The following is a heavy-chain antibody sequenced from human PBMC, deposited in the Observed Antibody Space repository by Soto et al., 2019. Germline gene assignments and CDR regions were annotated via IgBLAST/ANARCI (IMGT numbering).Heavy chain of an antibody. CDR2: ISADGTAK. CDR3: ARDGYCSGGGCLDGLDV. V-gene: IGHV3-30-3*01. D-gene: IGHD2-15*01. J-gene: IGHJ6*02. Sequence: QVQLVESGGGVVQPGRSLRLSCAASGFIFKSYSMHWVRQAPGKGLEWVALISADGTAKYYADSVKGRFTISRDDSTNTVSLQVNTLGGGDTAVYYCARDGYCSGGGCLDGLDVWGQGASVTVSS. CDR1: GFIFKSYS.